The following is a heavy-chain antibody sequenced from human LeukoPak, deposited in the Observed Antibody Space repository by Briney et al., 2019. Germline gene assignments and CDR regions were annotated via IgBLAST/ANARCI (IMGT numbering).Heavy chain of an antibody. D-gene: IGHD5-18*01. CDR1: GGSISSHY. V-gene: IGHV4-59*11. Sequence: PSESLSLTCTVSGGSISSHYWSWIRQPPGKGLEWIGYIYYSGSTNYNPSLKSRVTISVDTSKNQFSLKLSSVTAADTAVYYCARSWYSYGLFDYWGQGTLVTVSS. CDR2: IYYSGST. CDR3: ARSWYSYGLFDY. J-gene: IGHJ4*02.